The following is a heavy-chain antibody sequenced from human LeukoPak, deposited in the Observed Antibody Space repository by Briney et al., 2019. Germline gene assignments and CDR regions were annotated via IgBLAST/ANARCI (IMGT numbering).Heavy chain of an antibody. V-gene: IGHV3-64*01. Sequence: GGSLRLSCAASGFIFSSYAMHWVRQAPGKGLEYVSAISSNGGSTYYANSVKGRFTISRDNSKNSLYLQMNSLRAEDTAVYYCARGAGVIRYYYYYYYMDVWGKGTTVTVSS. J-gene: IGHJ6*03. CDR2: ISSNGGST. CDR1: GFIFSSYA. CDR3: ARGAGVIRYYYYYYYMDV. D-gene: IGHD3-10*01.